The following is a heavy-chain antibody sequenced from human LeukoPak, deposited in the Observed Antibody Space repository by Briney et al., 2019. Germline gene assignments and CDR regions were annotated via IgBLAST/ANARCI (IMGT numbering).Heavy chain of an antibody. D-gene: IGHD3-10*01. CDR3: ARLSSGSSTWHDIDY. V-gene: IGHV4-59*08. J-gene: IGHJ4*02. CDR1: GGSISSFY. CDR2: IYYSGST. Sequence: KASETLSLTCTVSGGSISSFYWSWIRQPPGKGLEWIGYIYYSGSTNYNPSLKSRVTISVDTSKNQFSLKLNSVTAADTAVYYCARLSSGSSTWHDIDYCGQGTLVTVSS.